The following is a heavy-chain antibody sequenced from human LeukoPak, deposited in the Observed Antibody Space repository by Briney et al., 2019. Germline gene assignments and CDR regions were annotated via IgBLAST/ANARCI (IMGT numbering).Heavy chain of an antibody. CDR1: GFTFSSYA. CDR3: AKGLKDRGYSYGYGY. CDR2: ISGSGGST. Sequence: TGGSLGLSCAASGFTFSSYAMSWVRQAPGKGLEWVSAISGSGGSTYYADSVKGRFTISRDNSKNTLYLQMNSLRAEDTAVYYCAKGLKDRGYSYGYGYWGQGTLVTVSS. D-gene: IGHD5-18*01. V-gene: IGHV3-23*01. J-gene: IGHJ4*02.